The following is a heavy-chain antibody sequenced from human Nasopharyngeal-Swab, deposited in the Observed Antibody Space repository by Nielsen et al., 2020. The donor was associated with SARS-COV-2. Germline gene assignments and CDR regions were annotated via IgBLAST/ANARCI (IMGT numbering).Heavy chain of an antibody. CDR2: IVPIFGTA. D-gene: IGHD6-13*01. V-gene: IGHV1-69*13. Sequence: SVKVSCKASGGTFSSYAISRVRQAHGEGLEWMGGIVPIFGTANYAQKCQGRVTITADESTSTAYMELSSLRSEDTAVYYCARYSSSWLYYYGMDVWGQGTTVTVSS. CDR3: ARYSSSWLYYYGMDV. J-gene: IGHJ6*02. CDR1: GGTFSSYA.